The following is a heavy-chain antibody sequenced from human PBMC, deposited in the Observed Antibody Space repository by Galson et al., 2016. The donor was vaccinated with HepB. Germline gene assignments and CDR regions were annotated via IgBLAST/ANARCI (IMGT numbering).Heavy chain of an antibody. J-gene: IGHJ5*02. V-gene: IGHV3-30*03. CDR1: GLTFSSYG. Sequence: SLRLSCAASGLTFSSYGMHWVRQAPGKGLEWAAAIFHDGSNEFYEDSVKGRFTISRDNSKNTLYLQVNSLRTEDTAVYYCARDPSGQQLANWFDLWGQGTLVTVSS. CDR2: IFHDGSNE. CDR3: ARDPSGQQLANWFDL. D-gene: IGHD6-13*01.